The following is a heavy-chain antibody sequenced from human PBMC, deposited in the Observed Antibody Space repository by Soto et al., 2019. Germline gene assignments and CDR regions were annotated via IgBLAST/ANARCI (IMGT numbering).Heavy chain of an antibody. CDR2: ITWNSRVL. CDR3: AKGIYDFWRPYYSDA. V-gene: IGHV3-9*01. CDR1: GLNFDDFA. J-gene: IGHJ4*02. D-gene: IGHD3-3*01. Sequence: GGSLRLSCVGTGLNFDDFAMHWVRQAPGKGLEWVSGITWNSRVLAYADSVKGRFTISRDNARNSLYLQMDSLRDEDTALYYCAKGIYDFWRPYYSDAWGQGTLVTVAS.